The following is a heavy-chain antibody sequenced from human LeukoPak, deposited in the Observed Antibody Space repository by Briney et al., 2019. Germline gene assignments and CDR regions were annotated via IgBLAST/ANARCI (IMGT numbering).Heavy chain of an antibody. CDR3: AKGSYYDSSGYFYFDY. J-gene: IGHJ4*02. CDR1: GFTFSSYA. Sequence: PGWSLRLSCAASGFTFSSYAMSWVRQAPGKGLEWVSGISGSGDNTYYADSVKGRFTISRDNSKNTLYVQVNSLGTEDTAAYYCAKGSYYDSSGYFYFDYWGQGTLVTVS. D-gene: IGHD3-22*01. V-gene: IGHV3-23*01. CDR2: ISGSGDNT.